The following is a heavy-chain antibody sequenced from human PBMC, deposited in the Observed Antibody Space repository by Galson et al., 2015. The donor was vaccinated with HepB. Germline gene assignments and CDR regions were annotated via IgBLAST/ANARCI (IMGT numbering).Heavy chain of an antibody. CDR3: ASGPLGVTTVGSYYGMDV. V-gene: IGHV1-69*10. J-gene: IGHJ6*02. CDR2: IIPIFGIA. Sequence: SVKVSCKASGGTFSSYAISWVRQAPGQGLEWMGGIIPIFGIANYAQKFQGRVTITADKSTSTAYMELSSLRSEDTAVYYCASGPLGVTTVGSYYGMDVWGQGTTVTVSS. D-gene: IGHD4-11*01. CDR1: GGTFSSYA.